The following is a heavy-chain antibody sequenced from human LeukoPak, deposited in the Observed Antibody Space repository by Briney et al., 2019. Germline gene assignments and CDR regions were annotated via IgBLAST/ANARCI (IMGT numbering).Heavy chain of an antibody. CDR1: GFTLSSYW. Sequence: GGSLRLSCAASGFTLSSYWMSWVRQGPGKGLEWVANIKQDGSEEYYVDSVKGRFTISRDNAKTSLYLQMNSLRAEDTAVYYCARVRCLGDAAGTVVCYFDYWGQGTLVTVSS. CDR3: ARVRCLGDAAGTVVCYFDY. V-gene: IGHV3-7*01. D-gene: IGHD6-13*01. CDR2: IKQDGSEE. J-gene: IGHJ4*02.